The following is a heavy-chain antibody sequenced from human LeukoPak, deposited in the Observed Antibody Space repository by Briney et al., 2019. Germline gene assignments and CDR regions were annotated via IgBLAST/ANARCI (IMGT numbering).Heavy chain of an antibody. J-gene: IGHJ4*02. D-gene: IGHD1-26*01. V-gene: IGHV4-59*08. CDR2: IYYSGST. CDR3: ARQGGRYGKYDFDY. CDR1: AGSISSYY. Sequence: PSETLSLTCTVSAGSISSYYWSWIRQPPGKGLEWIGYIYYSGSTNYNPSLKSRVTISVDTSKNQFSLKLSSVTAADTAVYYCARQGGRYGKYDFDYWGQGTLVTVSS.